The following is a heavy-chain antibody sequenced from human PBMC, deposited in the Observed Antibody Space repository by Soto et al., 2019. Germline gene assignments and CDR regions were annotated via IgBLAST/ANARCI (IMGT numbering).Heavy chain of an antibody. J-gene: IGHJ4*02. CDR2: MNPNSGNT. Sequence: GASVKVSCKASGYTFTSYAINWVPQATGQGLEWMGWMNPNSGNTGYAQKFQGRVTMTRNTSISTAYMELSSLRSEDTAVYYCARQISGGFLEWLLDYWGQGTLVTVSS. CDR3: ARQISGGFLEWLLDY. CDR1: GYTFTSYA. D-gene: IGHD3-3*01. V-gene: IGHV1-8*01.